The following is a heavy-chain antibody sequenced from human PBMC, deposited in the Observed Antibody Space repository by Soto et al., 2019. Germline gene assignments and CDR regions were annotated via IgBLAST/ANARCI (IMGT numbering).Heavy chain of an antibody. D-gene: IGHD2-15*01. CDR1: GFTFDDYT. Sequence: EVQLVESGGVVVQPGGSLRLSCAASGFTFDDYTMHWVRQAPGKGLEWVSLISWDGGSTYYADSVKGRFTISRDNSKNSLYLQMNSLRTEDTALYYCAKGALVGYCSGGSCLFDYWGQGTLVTVSS. V-gene: IGHV3-43*01. CDR2: ISWDGGST. CDR3: AKGALVGYCSGGSCLFDY. J-gene: IGHJ4*02.